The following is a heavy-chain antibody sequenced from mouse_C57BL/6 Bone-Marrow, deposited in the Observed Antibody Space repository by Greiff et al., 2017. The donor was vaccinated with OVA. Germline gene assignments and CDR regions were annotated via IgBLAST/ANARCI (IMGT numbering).Heavy chain of an antibody. Sequence: EVKLVESGGDLVKPGGSLKLSCAASGFTFSSYGMSWVRQTPDKRLEWVATISSGGSYTYYPDSVKGRFTISRDNAKNTLYLQMSSLKSEDTAMYYCARSFITTVVAPDYGGQGTTLTVSS. CDR2: ISSGGSYT. CDR1: GFTFSSYG. V-gene: IGHV5-6*01. D-gene: IGHD1-1*01. CDR3: ARSFITTVVAPDY. J-gene: IGHJ2*01.